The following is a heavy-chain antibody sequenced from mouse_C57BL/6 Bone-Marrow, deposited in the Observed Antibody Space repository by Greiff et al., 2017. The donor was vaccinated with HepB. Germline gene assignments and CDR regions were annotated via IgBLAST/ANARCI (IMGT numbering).Heavy chain of an antibody. CDR1: GFTFSDYG. CDR2: ISSGSSTI. Sequence: DVMLVESGGGLVKPGGSLKLSCAASGFTFSDYGMHWVRQAPEKGLEWVAYISSGSSTIYYADTVKGRFTISRDNAKNTLFLQMTSLRSEDTAMYYCASASTVEFAYWGQGTLVTVSA. J-gene: IGHJ3*01. CDR3: ASASTVEFAY. V-gene: IGHV5-17*01. D-gene: IGHD1-1*01.